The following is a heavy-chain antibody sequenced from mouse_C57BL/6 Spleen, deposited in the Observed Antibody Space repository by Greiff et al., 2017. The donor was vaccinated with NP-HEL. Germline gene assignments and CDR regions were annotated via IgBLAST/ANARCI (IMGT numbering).Heavy chain of an antibody. J-gene: IGHJ4*01. CDR2: IDPSDSNT. CDR1: GYTFTSYW. Sequence: QVQLQQPGAELVKPGASVKLSCKASGYTFTSYWMQWVKQRPGQGLEWIGEIDPSDSNTNYNQKFKGKATLTVDTSSSTAYMQLSSLTSEDSAVYSCERKDYWGQGTSVTVSS. V-gene: IGHV1-50*01. CDR3: ERKDY.